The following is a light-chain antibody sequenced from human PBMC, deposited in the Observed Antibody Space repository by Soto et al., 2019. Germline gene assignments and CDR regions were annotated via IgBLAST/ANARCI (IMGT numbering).Light chain of an antibody. Sequence: DIQMTQSPSTLSASVGDRVTITCRASQSISNWLAWYQQKPGKAPNLLIYKASRLESGVPSRFSGSGSGTEFTLTISSLQPDDFATYYCQQYNSYSITFGQGTRLEIK. J-gene: IGKJ5*01. CDR1: QSISNW. CDR2: KAS. CDR3: QQYNSYSIT. V-gene: IGKV1-5*03.